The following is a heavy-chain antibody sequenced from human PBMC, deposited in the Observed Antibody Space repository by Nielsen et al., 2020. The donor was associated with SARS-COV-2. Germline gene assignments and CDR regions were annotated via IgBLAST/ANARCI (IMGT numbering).Heavy chain of an antibody. V-gene: IGHV4-61*01. Sequence: SETLSLTCTVSGGSVSSGSYYWSWIRQPPGKGLEWIGYIYYSGSTNYSPSLKSRVTISVDTSKNQFSLQLSSVTAADTAVYYCARVLYGGSYRYFDYWGQGTLVTVSS. D-gene: IGHD1-26*01. CDR2: IYYSGST. CDR3: ARVLYGGSYRYFDY. CDR1: GGSVSSGSYY. J-gene: IGHJ4*02.